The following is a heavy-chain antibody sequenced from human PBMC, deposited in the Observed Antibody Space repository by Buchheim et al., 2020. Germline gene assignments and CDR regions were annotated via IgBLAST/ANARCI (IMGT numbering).Heavy chain of an antibody. J-gene: IGHJ4*02. V-gene: IGHV3-48*04. CDR1: GFTFSSYS. CDR3: AREETIVVVPAAIDY. CDR2: ISSSSSTI. Sequence: EVQLVESGGGLVQPGGSLRLSCAASGFTFSSYSMNWVRQAPGKGLEWVSYISSSSSTIYYADSVKGRFTISRDTAKNSLYLQMNSLRAEDTAVYYCAREETIVVVPAAIDYWGQGTL. D-gene: IGHD2-2*01.